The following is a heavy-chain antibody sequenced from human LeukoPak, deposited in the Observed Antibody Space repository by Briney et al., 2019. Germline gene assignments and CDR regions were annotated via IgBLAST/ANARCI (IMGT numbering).Heavy chain of an antibody. J-gene: IGHJ3*02. D-gene: IGHD2-21*02. CDR1: GGSISNYY. CDR2: INYSGRS. Sequence: SETLSLTCTVSGGSISNYYWSWIRQPPGKGLEWIGYINYSGRSNYNPSLKARVTMSLDTSKDQFSLKLNSLTAADTAVYYCAGRQHIVVLTATRGDFDIWGQGTMVTVSS. CDR3: AGRQHIVVLTATRGDFDI. V-gene: IGHV4-59*01.